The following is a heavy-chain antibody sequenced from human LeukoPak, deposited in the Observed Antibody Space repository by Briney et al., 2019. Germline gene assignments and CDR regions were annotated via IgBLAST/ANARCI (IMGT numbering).Heavy chain of an antibody. CDR3: ARTPYDSSGYYGKYYFDY. CDR2: ISAYNGNT. Sequence: ASVKVSCKASGYTFTSYGISWVRQAPGQGLEWMGWISAYNGNTNYARKLQGRVTMTTDTSTSTAYMELRSLRSDDTAVYYCARTPYDSSGYYGKYYFDYWGQGTLVTVSS. D-gene: IGHD3-22*01. CDR1: GYTFTSYG. J-gene: IGHJ4*02. V-gene: IGHV1-18*01.